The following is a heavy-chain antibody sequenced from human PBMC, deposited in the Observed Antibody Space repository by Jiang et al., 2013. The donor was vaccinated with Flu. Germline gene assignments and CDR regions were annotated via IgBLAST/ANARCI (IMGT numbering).Heavy chain of an antibody. CDR3: VREEITMVRGANNWFDP. J-gene: IGHJ5*02. V-gene: IGHV4-61*02. Sequence: GSGLVKPSGTLSLTCAVSGGSISSGSYYWSWIRQPAGKGLEWIGRIYTSGSTNYNPSLKSRVTISVDTSKNQFSLKLSSVTAADTAVYYCVREEITMVRGANNWFDPWGQGTLVTVSS. CDR1: GGSISSGSYY. CDR2: IYTSGST. D-gene: IGHD3-10*01.